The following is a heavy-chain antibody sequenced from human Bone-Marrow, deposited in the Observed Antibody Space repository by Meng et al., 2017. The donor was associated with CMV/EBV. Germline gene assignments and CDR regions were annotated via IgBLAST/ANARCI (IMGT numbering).Heavy chain of an antibody. CDR3: AREDASDALDI. CDR2: IYGTSTT. V-gene: IGHV3-48*03. Sequence: GESLKISCAVSGFTFSTDEMSWVRQAPGKGLEWVAYIYGTSTTQYADSVRGRFTISRDNGKNSLYLQMNGLRAEDTAVYYCAREDASDALDIWGQGTMVTVSS. J-gene: IGHJ3*02. CDR1: GFTFSTDE.